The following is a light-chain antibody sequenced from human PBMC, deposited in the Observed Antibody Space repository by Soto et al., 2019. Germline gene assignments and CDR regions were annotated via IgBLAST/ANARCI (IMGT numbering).Light chain of an antibody. CDR1: QSVSSY. J-gene: IGKJ5*01. CDR3: QQRSNWIT. CDR2: DAS. V-gene: IGKV3-11*01. Sequence: PGERATLSCRASQSVSSYLAWYQQKPGQAPRLLIYDASNRATGIPARFSGSGSGTDFTLTISSLEPEDFAVYYCQQRSNWITFGQGTRLEIK.